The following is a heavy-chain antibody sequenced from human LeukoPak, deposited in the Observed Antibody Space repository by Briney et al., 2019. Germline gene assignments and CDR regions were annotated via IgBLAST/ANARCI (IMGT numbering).Heavy chain of an antibody. Sequence: ASVKVSCKASGGTFSSYAIIWVRQAPGQGLEWMGGIIPIFGTANYAQKFQGRVTITADKSTSTAYMELSSLRSEDTAVYYCARDGCSSTSCYMDYWGQGTLVTVSS. J-gene: IGHJ4*02. CDR1: GGTFSSYA. D-gene: IGHD2-2*02. CDR2: IIPIFGTA. V-gene: IGHV1-69*06. CDR3: ARDGCSSTSCYMDY.